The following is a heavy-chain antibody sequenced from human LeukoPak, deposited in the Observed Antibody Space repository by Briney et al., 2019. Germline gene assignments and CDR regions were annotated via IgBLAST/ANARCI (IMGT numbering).Heavy chain of an antibody. CDR1: GLSLSNTW. CDR3: ARERASEDYRKAPPFDF. D-gene: IGHD3-16*02. CDR2: IKQDGSEQ. Sequence: PGGSLRLSFAATGLSLSNTWMSWVRQAPRNWLGWVTNIKQDGSEQYYVDALEGRFSISRDNAKNSLYLEMHSLRAEDTAVYYCARERASEDYRKAPPFDFCGQGTLVTVSS. V-gene: IGHV3-7*01. J-gene: IGHJ4*02.